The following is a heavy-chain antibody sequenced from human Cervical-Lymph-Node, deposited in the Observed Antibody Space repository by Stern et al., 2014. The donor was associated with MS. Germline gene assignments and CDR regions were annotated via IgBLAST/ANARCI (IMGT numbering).Heavy chain of an antibody. J-gene: IGHJ6*02. CDR2: ISYDGSNK. D-gene: IGHD6-13*01. V-gene: IGHV3-30*18. CDR3: AKGIAAEGTGVMYV. CDR1: GFMFSSYG. Sequence: QVQLVQSGGGVVQPGRSLRLSCAASGFMFSSYGMHWVRQAPGKGLEWVAVISYDGSNKYYAESEGRFTISRDNSMDTLNLQMNSLRVEDTAVYYCAKGIAAEGTGVMYVWGQGTTVTVSS.